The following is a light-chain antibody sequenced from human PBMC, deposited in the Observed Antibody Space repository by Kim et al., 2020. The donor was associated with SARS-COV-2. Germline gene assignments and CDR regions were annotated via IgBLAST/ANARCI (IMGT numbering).Light chain of an antibody. CDR1: QTVTGR. CDR2: DVS. V-gene: IGKV3-15*01. Sequence: SVSPGERATLSCRASQTVTGRLAWYQQKSGQAPRLVMYDVSTRASGIPARFSGSGSGTEFTLTISSLESEDFAVNYCQQYHNYYTFGQGTKVDIK. J-gene: IGKJ2*01. CDR3: QQYHNYYT.